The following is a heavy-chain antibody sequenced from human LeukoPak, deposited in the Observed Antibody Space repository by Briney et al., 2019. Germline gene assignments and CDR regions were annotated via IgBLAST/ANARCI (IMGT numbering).Heavy chain of an antibody. CDR3: ARASPGYWFDP. V-gene: IGHV3-74*01. Sequence: GGSLRLSCAASGFMFSNYWMHWVRQAPGKGLVWVSRIVSDGSDTTYADSVRGRFTIPRDNAKSTLYLQMNSLRAEDTAVYYCARASPGYWFDPWGQGTLVTVSS. J-gene: IGHJ5*02. CDR1: GFMFSNYW. CDR2: IVSDGSDT.